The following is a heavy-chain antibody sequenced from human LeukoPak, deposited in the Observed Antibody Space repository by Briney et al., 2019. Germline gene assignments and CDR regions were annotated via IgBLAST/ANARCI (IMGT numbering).Heavy chain of an antibody. J-gene: IGHJ6*04. V-gene: IGHV3-73*01. CDR3: ANPHPIVDV. CDR1: GFTFSGSA. CDR2: IRSKANSYAT. D-gene: IGHD1-14*01. Sequence: GGSLRLSCAASGFTFSGSAMHWVRQASGKGLEWVGRIRSKANSYATAYAASVKGRFTISRDDSKNTAYLQMNSLKTEDTAVYYCANPHPIVDVWGKGTTVTVSS.